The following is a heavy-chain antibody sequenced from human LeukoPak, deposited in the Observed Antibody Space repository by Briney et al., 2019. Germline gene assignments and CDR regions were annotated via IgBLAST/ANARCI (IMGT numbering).Heavy chain of an antibody. CDR1: GFTFSSYS. CDR2: ISSSGSTI. J-gene: IGHJ4*02. CDR3: SRLRGYSYGYGDY. D-gene: IGHD5-18*01. V-gene: IGHV3-48*04. Sequence: PGGSLRLSCAASGFTFSSYSMNWVRQAPGKGLEWVSCISSSGSTIDYADSVKGRFTISRDNAKNSLYLQMNSLRAEDTAVYYCSRLRGYSYGYGDYWGQGTLVTVSS.